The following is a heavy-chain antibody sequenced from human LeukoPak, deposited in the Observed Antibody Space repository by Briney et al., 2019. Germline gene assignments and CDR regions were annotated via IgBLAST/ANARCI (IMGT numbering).Heavy chain of an antibody. J-gene: IGHJ4*02. D-gene: IGHD3-3*01. V-gene: IGHV4-30-4*08. CDR3: ARGALYDFWSGYYIDY. CDR1: GGSISSGDYY. CDR2: IYYSGST. Sequence: SQTLSLTCTVSGGSISSGDYYWSWTRQPPGKGLEWIGYIYYSGSTYYNPSLKSRVTISVDTSKNQFSLKLSSVTAADTAVYYCARGALYDFWSGYYIDYWGQGTLVTVSS.